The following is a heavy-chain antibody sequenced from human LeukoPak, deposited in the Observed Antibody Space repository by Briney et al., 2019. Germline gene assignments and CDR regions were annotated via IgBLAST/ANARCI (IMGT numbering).Heavy chain of an antibody. Sequence: GGSLRLSCAASGFTFSSYTMNWVRQAPGKGLEWVSSISSGSYIYYADSVKGRFTISRDNAKNSLYLQMSSLRAEDTAVYYCARDFGGYCSSSNCYLGWLDYWGQGTLVTVSS. J-gene: IGHJ4*02. CDR1: GFTFSSYT. D-gene: IGHD2-2*01. CDR2: ISSGSYI. V-gene: IGHV3-21*03. CDR3: ARDFGGYCSSSNCYLGWLDY.